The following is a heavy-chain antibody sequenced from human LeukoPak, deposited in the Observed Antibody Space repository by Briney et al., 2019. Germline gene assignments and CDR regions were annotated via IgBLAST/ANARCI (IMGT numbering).Heavy chain of an antibody. Sequence: SETLSLTCTVSGGSISSYDWSWIRQSPGKGLEWIGYISYGGSTNYNPSLKSRVTISVDTSKNQFSLNLSSVTAADTAVYFCARLSWPGRGSRFDPWGQGTLVTVSS. CDR2: ISYGGST. CDR3: ARLSWPGRGSRFDP. D-gene: IGHD3-10*01. J-gene: IGHJ5*02. V-gene: IGHV4-59*01. CDR1: GGSISSYD.